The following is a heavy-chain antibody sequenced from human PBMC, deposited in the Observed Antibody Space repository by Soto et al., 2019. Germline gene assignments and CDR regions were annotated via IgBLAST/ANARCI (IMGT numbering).Heavy chain of an antibody. CDR3: ARRSSGSYSDY. Sequence: PSETLSLTCTVSGGSVSSGSYYWSWIRQPPGKGLEWIGYIYYSGSTNYNPSLKSRVTISVDTSKNQFSLKLSSVTAADTAVYYCARRSSGSYSDYWGQGTLVTVSS. CDR1: GGSVSSGSYY. D-gene: IGHD3-10*01. V-gene: IGHV4-61*01. CDR2: IYYSGST. J-gene: IGHJ4*02.